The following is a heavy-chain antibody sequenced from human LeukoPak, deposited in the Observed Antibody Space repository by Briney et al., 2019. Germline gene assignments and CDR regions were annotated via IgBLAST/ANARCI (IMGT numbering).Heavy chain of an antibody. D-gene: IGHD6-6*01. CDR1: GGSISSSSYY. V-gene: IGHV4-39*01. Sequence: SETLPLTCTVSGGSISSSSYYWGWIRQPPGKGLEWIGSIYYSGSTYYNPSLKSRVTISVDTSKNQFSLKLSSVTAADTAVYYCARHSSSSPFDYWGQGTLVTVSS. CDR2: IYYSGST. CDR3: ARHSSSSPFDY. J-gene: IGHJ4*02.